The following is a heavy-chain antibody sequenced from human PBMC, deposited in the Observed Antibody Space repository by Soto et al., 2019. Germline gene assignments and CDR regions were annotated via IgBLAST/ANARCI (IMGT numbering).Heavy chain of an antibody. D-gene: IGHD4-17*01. Sequence: QVQLVQCGAEEKKPGASVKVSCKASGGTFSSYAISWVRQAPGQGLEWMGGIIPIFGTAKYAQKFQGRVTITADESTSTAYMELSSLRSEDTAVYYCARDAVPGYGDYHLDYWGQGTLVTVSS. J-gene: IGHJ4*02. CDR3: ARDAVPGYGDYHLDY. CDR1: GGTFSSYA. CDR2: IIPIFGTA. V-gene: IGHV1-69*13.